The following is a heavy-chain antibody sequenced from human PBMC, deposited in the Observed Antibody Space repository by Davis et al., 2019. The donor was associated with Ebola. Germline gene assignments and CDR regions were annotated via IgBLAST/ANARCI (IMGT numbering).Heavy chain of an antibody. CDR3: ARDPVVGATDY. D-gene: IGHD1-26*01. J-gene: IGHJ4*02. CDR1: GYTFTSYG. V-gene: IGHV1-18*01. Sequence: AASVTVSCKASGYTFTSYGISWVRQAPGQGPEWMGWISAYNGNTNYAQKLQCRVTMTTDTSTSTAYMELRSLRSDDTAVYYCARDPVVGATDYWGQGTLVTVSS. CDR2: ISAYNGNT.